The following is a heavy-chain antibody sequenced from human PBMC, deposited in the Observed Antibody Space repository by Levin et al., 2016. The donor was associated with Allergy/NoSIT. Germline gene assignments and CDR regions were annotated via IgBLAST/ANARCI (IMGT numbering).Heavy chain of an antibody. CDR1: GFTFSSYS. CDR2: ISSRSNTI. J-gene: IGHJ4*02. V-gene: IGHV3-48*02. CDR3: ARDLGGGYKIDY. D-gene: IGHD1-1*01. Sequence: GESLKISCAASGFTFSSYSMNWVRQAPGKGLECVSYISSRSNTIYYGDSVKGRFTISRDNAKNSLYLQMNSLRDEDTAVYYCARDLGGGYKIDYWGQGTLVTVSS.